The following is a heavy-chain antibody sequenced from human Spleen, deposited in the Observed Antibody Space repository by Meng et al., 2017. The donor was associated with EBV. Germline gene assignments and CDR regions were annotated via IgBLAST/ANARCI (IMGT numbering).Heavy chain of an antibody. CDR3: ARYGGTPTYHIALTLDY. Sequence: QVEVVRSGDEVKKPGSSVKLSGKASGGTFSSYAISWVRQAPGQGLEWMGGIIPIFGTANYAQKFQGRVTITADESTSTAYMELSSLRSEDTAVYYCARYGGTPTYHIALTLDYWGQGTLVTASS. CDR1: GGTFSSYA. D-gene: IGHD6-13*01. V-gene: IGHV1-69*01. CDR2: IIPIFGTA. J-gene: IGHJ4*02.